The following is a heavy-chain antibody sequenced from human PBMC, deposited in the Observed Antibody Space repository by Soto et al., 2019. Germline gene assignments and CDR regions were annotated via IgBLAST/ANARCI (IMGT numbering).Heavy chain of an antibody. CDR1: GFTVSSNY. CDR3: ARWANGGSVAQAGLDA. V-gene: IGHV3-66*01. CDR2: LYSDGTT. Sequence: EVQLVESGGGLVQPGGSLRLSCAASGFTVSSNYMSWVRQAPGKGLDWVSVLYSDGTTNYPDSVKGRFTISRDNFRKTLYLQMNSLRAEDTAVYYCARWANGGSVAQAGLDAWGQGTLVTVSS. D-gene: IGHD2-15*01. J-gene: IGHJ5*02.